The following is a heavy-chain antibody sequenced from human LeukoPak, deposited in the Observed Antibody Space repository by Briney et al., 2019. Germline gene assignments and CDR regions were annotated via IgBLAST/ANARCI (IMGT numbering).Heavy chain of an antibody. D-gene: IGHD3-10*01. J-gene: IGHJ3*02. V-gene: IGHV4-59*12. CDR3: ARGPRGGAFDI. CDR2: IYYSGST. Sequence: PSETLSLTCTVSGGSISSYYWSWIRQPPGKGLEWIGYIYYSGSTNYNPSLKSRVTISVDTSKNQFSLKLSSVTAADTAVYYCARGPRGGAFDIWGQGTMVTVSS. CDR1: GGSISSYY.